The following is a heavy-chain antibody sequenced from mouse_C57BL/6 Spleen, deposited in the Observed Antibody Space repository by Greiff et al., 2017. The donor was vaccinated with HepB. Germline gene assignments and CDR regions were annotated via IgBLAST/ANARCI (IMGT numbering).Heavy chain of an antibody. J-gene: IGHJ2*01. D-gene: IGHD1-1*01. CDR2: INPNNGGT. Sequence: EVQLQQSGPELVKPGASVKISCKASGYTFTDYYMNWVKQSHGKSLEWIGDINPNNGGTSYNQKFKGKATLTVDTSSSTAYMELRSRTSEDSAVYYCARGHYGSSYYFDYWGQGTTLPVSS. CDR1: GYTFTDYY. V-gene: IGHV1-26*01. CDR3: ARGHYGSSYYFDY.